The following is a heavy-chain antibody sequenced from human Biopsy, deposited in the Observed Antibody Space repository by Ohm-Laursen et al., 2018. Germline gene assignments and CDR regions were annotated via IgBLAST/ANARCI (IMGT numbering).Heavy chain of an antibody. J-gene: IGHJ4*02. Sequence: SVKVSCKASGGTFSSYAISWVRQAPGQGLEWMGWINTYSGNTNYGKKFHDRVIMTSDTSTSTAYLEHRSLRSDDTAVYYCARDYYPYVDYLKDVPLCDSWGQGTLVTVSS. D-gene: IGHD4-17*01. V-gene: IGHV1-18*01. CDR2: INTYSGNT. CDR1: GGTFSSYA. CDR3: ARDYYPYVDYLKDVPLCDS.